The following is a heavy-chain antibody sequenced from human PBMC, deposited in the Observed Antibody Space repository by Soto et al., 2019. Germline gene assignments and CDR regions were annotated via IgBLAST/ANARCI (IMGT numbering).Heavy chain of an antibody. J-gene: IGHJ1*01. V-gene: IGHV3-33*01. CDR2: IWYDGSNK. CDR1: GFTFSSYG. CDR3: ARESYGDRAEYFLH. D-gene: IGHD4-17*01. Sequence: GGSLRLSCAASGFTFSSYGMHWVRQAPGKGLEWVAVIWYDGSNKYYADSVKGRFTISRDNSKNTLYLQMNSLRAEDTAVYYCARESYGDRAEYFLHWGRGTQVTVSS.